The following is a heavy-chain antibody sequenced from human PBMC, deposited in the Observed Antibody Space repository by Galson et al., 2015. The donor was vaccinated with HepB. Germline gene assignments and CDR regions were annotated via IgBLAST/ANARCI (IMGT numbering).Heavy chain of an antibody. Sequence: SVKVSCKASGYTFTSYAMHWVRQAPGQRLEWMGWINAGNGNTKYSQKFQGRVTITRDTSASTAYMELSSLRSEDTAVYYCARDFWSGYFGPPYYYMDVWGKGTTVTVSS. J-gene: IGHJ6*03. CDR3: ARDFWSGYFGPPYYYMDV. V-gene: IGHV1-3*01. D-gene: IGHD3-3*01. CDR1: GYTFTSYA. CDR2: INAGNGNT.